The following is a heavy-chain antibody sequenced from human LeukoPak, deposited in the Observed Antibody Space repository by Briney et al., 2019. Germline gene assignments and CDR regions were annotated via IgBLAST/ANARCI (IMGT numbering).Heavy chain of an antibody. CDR3: TTDPLGYGDYGSDDWFDP. CDR2: IKSKTDGGTT. D-gene: IGHD4-17*01. J-gene: IGHJ5*02. CDR1: GFTFSNAW. V-gene: IGHV3-15*01. Sequence: PGGSLRLSCAASGFTFSNAWMSWVRQAPGKGLEWVGRIKSKTDGGTTDYAAPVKGRFTISRDDSKNTLYPQMNSLKTEDTAVYYCTTDPLGYGDYGSDDWFDPWGQGTLVTVSS.